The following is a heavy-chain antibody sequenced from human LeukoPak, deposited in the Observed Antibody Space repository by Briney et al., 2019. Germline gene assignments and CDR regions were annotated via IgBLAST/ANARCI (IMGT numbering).Heavy chain of an antibody. CDR2: ISGGGTST. CDR1: GFTFSSYA. V-gene: IGHV3-23*01. CDR3: AKAAAMVTAYYYYYYMDV. J-gene: IGHJ6*03. Sequence: PGGSLRLSCAASGFTFSSYAMSWVRQAPGKGLEWVSVISGGGTSTYYADSVKGRFTISKDNSRNTLYLQMNSLRAEDTAVYYCAKAAAMVTAYYYYYYMDVWGKGTTVTVSS. D-gene: IGHD5-18*01.